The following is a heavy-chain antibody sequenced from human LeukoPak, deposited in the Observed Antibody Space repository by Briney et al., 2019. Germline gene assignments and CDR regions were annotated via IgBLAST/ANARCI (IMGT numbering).Heavy chain of an antibody. CDR2: TYYRSKWYN. D-gene: IGHD3-10*01. V-gene: IGHV6-1*01. J-gene: IGHJ3*02. CDR1: GDIVSSSSTG. CDR3: ARGGGAFDI. Sequence: KTSQTLSLTCAISGDIVSSSSTGWNWVRQSPSRGLEWLGRTYYRSKWYNDYAVSVKSRITINPDTSKNQFSLQLNSVTPEDTAVYYCARGGGAFDIWGQGTMVTVSS.